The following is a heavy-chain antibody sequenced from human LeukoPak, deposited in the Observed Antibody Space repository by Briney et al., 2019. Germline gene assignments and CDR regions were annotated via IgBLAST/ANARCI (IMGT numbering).Heavy chain of an antibody. Sequence: SVKVSCKASGFTFTSSAVQWARQARGQRLEWIGWIVVGSGNTNYAQKFQERVTITRDMSTSTAYMELSSLRSEDTAVYYCATVRLDTAFNWFDPWGQGTLVTVSS. CDR1: GFTFTSSA. CDR2: IVVGSGNT. CDR3: ATVRLDTAFNWFDP. J-gene: IGHJ5*02. V-gene: IGHV1-58*01. D-gene: IGHD5-18*01.